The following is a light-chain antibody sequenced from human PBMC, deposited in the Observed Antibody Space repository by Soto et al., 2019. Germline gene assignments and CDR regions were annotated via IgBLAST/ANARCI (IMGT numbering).Light chain of an antibody. CDR1: SSDVGGYNY. V-gene: IGLV2-11*01. Sequence: QSALTQPRSVSGSPGQSVTISCTGTSSDVGGYNYVSWYQQHPGKAPKLMIYDVSKRPSGVPDRFSGSKSGNTASLTISGLQAEDEADYYCCSYAGSSTFLFGGGTKLTVL. CDR3: CSYAGSSTFL. J-gene: IGLJ2*01. CDR2: DVS.